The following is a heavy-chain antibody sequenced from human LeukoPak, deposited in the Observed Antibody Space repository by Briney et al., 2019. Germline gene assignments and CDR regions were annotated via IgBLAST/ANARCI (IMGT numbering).Heavy chain of an antibody. V-gene: IGHV4-59*08. J-gene: IGHJ4*02. D-gene: IGHD3-10*01. CDR1: GGSISTYY. CDR3: ARQELSYGSGSHFDY. Sequence: PSETLSLTCTVSGGSISTYYWTWIRQPPGKGLEWIGSISYSGCTNYSPSLEGRVTMSVDTSKNQFSLKLRAVTAADTAVYFCARQELSYGSGSHFDYWGQGFLVTVSS. CDR2: ISYSGCT.